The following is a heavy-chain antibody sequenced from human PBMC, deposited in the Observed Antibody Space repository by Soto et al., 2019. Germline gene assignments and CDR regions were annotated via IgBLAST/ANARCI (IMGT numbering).Heavy chain of an antibody. J-gene: IGHJ4*02. CDR3: ARQWGAGYEPTPADY. CDR2: IIPNFGTA. V-gene: IGHV1-69*01. CDR1: GGTFSSYA. D-gene: IGHD5-12*01. Sequence: QVQLVQSGAEVKKPGSSVKVSCKASGGTFSSYAISWVRQAPGQGLEWVGGIIPNFGTANYAQKFQGRVKITADESTRTAYMELSSLRSEDTAVYYCARQWGAGYEPTPADYWGQGTLVTVSS.